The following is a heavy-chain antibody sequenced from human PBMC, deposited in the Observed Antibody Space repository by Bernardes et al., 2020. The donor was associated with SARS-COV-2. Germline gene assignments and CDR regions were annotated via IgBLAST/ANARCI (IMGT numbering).Heavy chain of an antibody. CDR3: ASNHIRSSGYYYFDY. Sequence: SDTLSLTCTVSCGSISSYSWSWIRQPAGKGLEWIGRIYTRGSTNYNPSLKSRVTMSVDTSKNQFSLKLSSVTAADTAVYYCASNHIRSSGYYYFDYWGQGTLVTVSS. J-gene: IGHJ4*02. CDR2: IYTRGST. CDR1: CGSISSYS. V-gene: IGHV4-4*07. D-gene: IGHD3-22*01.